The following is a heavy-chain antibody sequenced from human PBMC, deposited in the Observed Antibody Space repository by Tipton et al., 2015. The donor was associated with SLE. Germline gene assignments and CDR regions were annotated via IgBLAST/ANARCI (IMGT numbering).Heavy chain of an antibody. D-gene: IGHD7-27*01. CDR3: AIENGDHAFDI. Sequence: LVKPSGTVSRTCAVSGGSINSYNWWTWVRQPPGKGLEWIGEIYYSGSTYYNPSLESRVTVSVDTSKNQFSLKLNSVTAADTAVYYCAIENGDHAFDIWGQGTVVTVAS. J-gene: IGHJ3*02. V-gene: IGHV4-4*02. CDR2: IYYSGST. CDR1: GGSINSYNW.